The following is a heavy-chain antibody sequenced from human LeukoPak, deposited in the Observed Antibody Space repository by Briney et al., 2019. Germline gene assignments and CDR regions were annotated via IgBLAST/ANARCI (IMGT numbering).Heavy chain of an antibody. Sequence: ASVTVSCKASGYTFTSYDINWVRQATGQGLEWMGRIDPNSGGTTYAQGFQGRVTMTRDTSISTAYMELSRLTSDDTAVYYCARDRAVALDYWGQGTLVTVSS. J-gene: IGHJ4*02. CDR1: GYTFTSYD. V-gene: IGHV1-2*06. D-gene: IGHD6-19*01. CDR3: ARDRAVALDY. CDR2: IDPNSGGT.